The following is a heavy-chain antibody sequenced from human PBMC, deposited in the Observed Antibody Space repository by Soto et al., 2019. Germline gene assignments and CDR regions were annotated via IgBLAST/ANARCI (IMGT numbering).Heavy chain of an antibody. D-gene: IGHD3-3*01. CDR2: INPSGGST. CDR1: GYTFTSYY. V-gene: IGHV1-46*01. J-gene: IGHJ3*02. Sequence: ASVKVSCKASGYTFTSYYMHWVRQAPGQGLEWMGIINPSGGSTSYAQKFQGRVTMTRDTSTSTVYMELSSLRSEDTAVYYCASGKGRITIFGVSEDAFDIWGQGTLVTVSS. CDR3: ASGKGRITIFGVSEDAFDI.